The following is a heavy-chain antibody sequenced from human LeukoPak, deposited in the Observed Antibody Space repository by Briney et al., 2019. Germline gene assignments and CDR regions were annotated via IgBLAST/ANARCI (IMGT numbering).Heavy chain of an antibody. V-gene: IGHV3-13*01. D-gene: IGHD3-10*01. J-gene: IGHJ5*02. CDR3: AREGGRGWFDP. CDR2: IGTAGDT. CDR1: GFTFSSYD. Sequence: GGSLRLSCAASGFTFSSYDMHWVRHATGKGLEWVSAIGTAGDTYYPGSVKGRFTISRENAKDSLYLQMNSLRAGDTAVYYCAREGGRGWFDPWGQGTLVTVSS.